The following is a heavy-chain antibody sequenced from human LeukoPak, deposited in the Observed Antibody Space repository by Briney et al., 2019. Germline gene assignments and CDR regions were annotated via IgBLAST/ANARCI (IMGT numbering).Heavy chain of an antibody. V-gene: IGHV1-69*06. D-gene: IGHD5-24*01. J-gene: IGHJ2*01. CDR3: ARDWGRMATIPEAWYFDL. Sequence: SVKVSCKASGGTFSSYAISWVRQAPGQGLEWMGGIIPIFGTANYAQKFQGRVTITADKSTSTAYMELSSLRSEDTAVYYCARDWGRMATIPEAWYFDLWGRGTLVTVSS. CDR1: GGTFSSYA. CDR2: IIPIFGTA.